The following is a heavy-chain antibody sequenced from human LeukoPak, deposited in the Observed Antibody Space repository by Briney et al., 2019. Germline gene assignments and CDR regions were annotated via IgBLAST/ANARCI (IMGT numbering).Heavy chain of an antibody. CDR1: GGSFSGYY. CDR3: ASSAIAARLGWFDP. D-gene: IGHD6-6*01. Sequence: SETLSLTCAVYGGSFSGYYWSWIRQPPGKGLEWIGEINHSGSTNYNPSLKSRVTISVDTSKNQFSLKLSSVTAADTAVYYCASSAIAARLGWFDPWGQGTLVTVSS. V-gene: IGHV4-34*01. CDR2: INHSGST. J-gene: IGHJ5*02.